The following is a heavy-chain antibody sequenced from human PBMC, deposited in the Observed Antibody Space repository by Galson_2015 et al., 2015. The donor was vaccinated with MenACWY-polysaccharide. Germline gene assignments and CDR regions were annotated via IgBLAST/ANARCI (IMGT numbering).Heavy chain of an antibody. V-gene: IGHV3-66*02. CDR2: IYSGGST. CDR3: ARATGSSSWSSPKYYYYYYGMDV. CDR1: GFTVSSNY. J-gene: IGHJ6*02. Sequence: SLRLSCAASGFTVSSNYMSWVRQAPGKGLEWVSVIYSGGSTYYADSVKGRFTISRDNSKNTLYLQMNSLRAEDTAVYYCARATGSSSWSSPKYYYYYYGMDVWGQGTTVTVSS. D-gene: IGHD6-13*01.